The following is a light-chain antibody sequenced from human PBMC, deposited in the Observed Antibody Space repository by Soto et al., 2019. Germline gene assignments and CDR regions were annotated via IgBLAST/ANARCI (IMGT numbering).Light chain of an antibody. CDR1: SSNIGSNT. V-gene: IGLV1-44*01. J-gene: IGLJ2*01. Sequence: QSVLTQPPSASGTPGQRVTISCSGSSSNIGSNTVNWYQQLPGTAPKLLIYSNNQRPSGVPDRFSGSKSGTSASLAISGLQSEDEADYYCAAWDDSLNVVVFGGGPKLTVL. CDR3: AAWDDSLNVVV. CDR2: SNN.